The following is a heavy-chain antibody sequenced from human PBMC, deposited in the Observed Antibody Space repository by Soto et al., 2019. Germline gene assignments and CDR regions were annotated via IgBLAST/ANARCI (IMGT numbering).Heavy chain of an antibody. CDR1: GYTFTGYY. CDR2: INPNSGGT. D-gene: IGHD6-6*01. J-gene: IGHJ4*02. V-gene: IGHV1-2*04. CDR3: ARDGVAARPSAHYYFDY. Sequence: GASVKVSCKASGYTFTGYYMHWVRQAPGQGLEWMGWINPNSGGTNYAQKFQGWVTMTRDTSISTAYMELSRLRSDDTAVYYCARDGVAARPSAHYYFDYWGQGTLVTVSS.